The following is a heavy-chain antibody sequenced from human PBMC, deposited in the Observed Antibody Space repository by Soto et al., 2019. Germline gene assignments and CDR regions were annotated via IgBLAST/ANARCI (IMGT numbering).Heavy chain of an antibody. CDR2: IFYLGSS. CDR3: ARHSLALRKNNWFDP. J-gene: IGHJ5*02. D-gene: IGHD3-3*02. CDR1: CDSIISSDFY. V-gene: IGHV4-39*01. Sequence: SETLSLTCTFSCDSIISSDFYWGWVRQPPGKGLEWIGSIFYLGSSYYNPSLKSRVTMSVDTSKNQFSLRLRSVTAADTALYFCARHSLALRKNNWFDPWGQGIMVTVSS.